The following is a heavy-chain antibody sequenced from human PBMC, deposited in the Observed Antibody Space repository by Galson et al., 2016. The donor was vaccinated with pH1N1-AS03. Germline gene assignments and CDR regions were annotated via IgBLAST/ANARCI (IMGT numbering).Heavy chain of an antibody. CDR3: ARDGPPQGISVAGSFDF. D-gene: IGHD6-19*01. CDR2: ISTSSSSI. J-gene: IGHJ4*02. V-gene: IGHV3-21*01. CDR1: GFTFSSYD. Sequence: SLRLSCAASGFTFSSYDMHWVRQPTGKGLEWVSFISTSSSSIYYADSVKGRFTISRDNAQNLLYLQMNSLRDEDTAVYYCARDGPPQGISVAGSFDFWGQGTLVTVSS.